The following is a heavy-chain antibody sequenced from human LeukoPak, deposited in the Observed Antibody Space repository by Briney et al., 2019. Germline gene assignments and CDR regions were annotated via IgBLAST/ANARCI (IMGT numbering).Heavy chain of an antibody. CDR1: GFTFSSYA. Sequence: PGGSLRLSCAASGFTFSSYAMSWVRQAPGKGLEWVSAISGSGGSTYYADSVKGRFTISRDNSKNTLYLQMNSLRAEDTAVYYCAKCCSGGSLLYYYYYMDVWGKGTTVTVSS. V-gene: IGHV3-23*01. J-gene: IGHJ6*03. D-gene: IGHD2-15*01. CDR2: ISGSGGST. CDR3: AKCCSGGSLLYYYYYMDV.